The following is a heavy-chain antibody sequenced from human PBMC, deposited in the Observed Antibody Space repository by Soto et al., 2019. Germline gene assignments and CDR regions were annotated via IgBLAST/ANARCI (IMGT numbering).Heavy chain of an antibody. V-gene: IGHV3-7*01. J-gene: IGHJ4*02. CDR2: VKQDGSEK. CDR3: ATVANWNFDN. Sequence: GGSLRLSCAASGFTFSSYWMSWVRQAPGKGLEWVANVKQDGSEKYYVASARGRFTISRDNARNSLYLQLDSLRAEDTAIYFCATVANWNFDNWGQGTPVTVSS. CDR1: GFTFSSYW. D-gene: IGHD3-3*01.